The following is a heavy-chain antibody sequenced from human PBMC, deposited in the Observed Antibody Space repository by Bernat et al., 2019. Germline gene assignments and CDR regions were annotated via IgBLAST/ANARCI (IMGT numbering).Heavy chain of an antibody. CDR2: IYHSGST. Sequence: QVQLQESGPGLVKPAQTLSLTCSVSGGSITTAGYYWSWIRQYPGRGLEWIGYIYHSGSTYYNASLKSRVNISVDTSKNQFSLKLTSVTSADTAVYYCARAGVNRNSNWFDPWGQGTLVTVPA. D-gene: IGHD4-11*01. J-gene: IGHJ5*02. CDR3: ARAGVNRNSNWFDP. V-gene: IGHV4-31*02. CDR1: GGSITTAGYY.